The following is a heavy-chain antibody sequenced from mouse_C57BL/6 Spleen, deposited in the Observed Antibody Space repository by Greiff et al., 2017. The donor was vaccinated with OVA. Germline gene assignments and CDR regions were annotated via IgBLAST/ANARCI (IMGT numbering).Heavy chain of an antibody. Sequence: VKLMESGPGLVAPSQSLSITCTVSGFSLTSYGVDWVRQSPGKGLEWLGVIWGVGSTNYNSALKSRLSISKDNSKSQVFLKMNSLQTDDTAMYYCASGSSYVRFAYWGQGTLVTVSA. V-gene: IGHV2-6*01. CDR1: GFSLTSYG. CDR2: IWGVGST. D-gene: IGHD1-1*01. J-gene: IGHJ3*01. CDR3: ASGSSYVRFAY.